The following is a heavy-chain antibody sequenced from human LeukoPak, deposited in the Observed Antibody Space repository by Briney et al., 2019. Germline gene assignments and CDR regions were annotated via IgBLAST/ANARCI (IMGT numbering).Heavy chain of an antibody. CDR3: AREPRSGTFDI. CDR2: INPNSGGT. Sequence: ASVKLSCKASGYPFTKFYMHWVRQAPGQGLEWMGWINPNSGGTNYAQKFQGRVTMTRDTSISTAYMELSRLRSDDTAVYYCAREPRSGTFDIWGQGTMVTVSS. J-gene: IGHJ3*02. D-gene: IGHD3-10*01. V-gene: IGHV1-2*02. CDR1: GYPFTKFY.